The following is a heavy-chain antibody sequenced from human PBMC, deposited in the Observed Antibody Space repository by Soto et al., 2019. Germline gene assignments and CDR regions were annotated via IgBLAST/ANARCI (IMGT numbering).Heavy chain of an antibody. CDR1: GFKFGNYW. CDR2: INQNGSER. J-gene: IGHJ4*02. Sequence: EVQLVESGGGLAQPGGSLRLSCAASGFKFGNYWMSWVRQAPGKGLEWVAIINQNGSERYSVDSVEGRFTISRDNVANSLSLQMNSLRLEDTAVYYCARYGDFSYWGRGTLVTVSS. V-gene: IGHV3-7*03. CDR3: ARYGDFSY. D-gene: IGHD2-21*02.